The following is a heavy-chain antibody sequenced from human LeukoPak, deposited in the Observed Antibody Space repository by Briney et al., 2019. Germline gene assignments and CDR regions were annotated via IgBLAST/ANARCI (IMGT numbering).Heavy chain of an antibody. CDR3: GRDQTPFY. V-gene: IGHV3-7*01. CDR2: IKHDGSED. Sequence: GGSLKLSCAASGFTFSSYWVTWVRQAPGKGLEWVATIKHDGSEDYYVDSVKGRFTISRDNAKSSMWLQMSSLRAEDTAVYYCGRDQTPFYWGQGSLVTVSS. D-gene: IGHD2-15*01. CDR1: GFTFSSYW. J-gene: IGHJ4*02.